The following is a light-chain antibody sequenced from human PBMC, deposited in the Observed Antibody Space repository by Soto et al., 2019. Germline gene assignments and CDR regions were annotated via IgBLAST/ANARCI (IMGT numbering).Light chain of an antibody. CDR1: QNISKY. V-gene: IGKV1-39*01. CDR2: AAS. Sequence: VDGFTITCRASQNISKYLNWYQRKPGKAPKLLIYAASTLQSGVPSRFSGSESGTEFTLTISSLQPEDFGDYICQQSYKTPFTFGPGTKVDIK. J-gene: IGKJ3*01. CDR3: QQSYKTPFT.